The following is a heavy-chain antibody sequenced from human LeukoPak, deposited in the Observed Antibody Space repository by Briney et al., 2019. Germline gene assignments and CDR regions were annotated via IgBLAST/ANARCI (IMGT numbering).Heavy chain of an antibody. CDR3: ARSYITMIVVAFDP. D-gene: IGHD3-22*01. CDR1: GGSISSGGYS. Sequence: NPSETLSLTCAVSGGSISSGGYSWSWIRQPPGMGLEWIGYIYHSGSTYYNPSLKSRVTMSIDKSKNQFSLKLSSVTAADTAVYYCARSYITMIVVAFDPWGQGTLVTVSS. V-gene: IGHV4-30-2*01. J-gene: IGHJ5*02. CDR2: IYHSGST.